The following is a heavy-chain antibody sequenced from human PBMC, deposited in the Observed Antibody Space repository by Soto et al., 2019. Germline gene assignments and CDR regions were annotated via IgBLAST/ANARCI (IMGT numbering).Heavy chain of an antibody. J-gene: IGHJ4*02. CDR3: ARDLLTGYYSPPQDY. CDR1: GYTFTGYY. D-gene: IGHD3-9*01. CDR2: INPNSGGT. Sequence: ASVKVSCKASGYTFTGYYMHWVRQAPGQGLEWMGWINPNSGGTNYAQKFQGRVTMTRDTSISTAYMELSRLRSDDTAVYYCARDLLTGYYSPPQDYWGQGTLVTVSS. V-gene: IGHV1-2*02.